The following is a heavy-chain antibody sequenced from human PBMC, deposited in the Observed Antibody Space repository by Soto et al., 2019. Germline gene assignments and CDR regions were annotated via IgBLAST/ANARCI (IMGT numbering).Heavy chain of an antibody. CDR2: ISSSGTT. V-gene: IGHV4-59*08. CDR3: ARLRGVVYYYDSSGYLDY. D-gene: IGHD3-22*01. CDR1: GDSISSSY. Sequence: SETLSLTCTVSGDSISSSYWSWVRQPPGRGLEWIGYISSSGTTNYKSSLKSRVTISEDTSKNQFSLKLNSVTAADTAVYYCARLRGVVYYYDSSGYLDYWGQGALDTVSS. J-gene: IGHJ4*02.